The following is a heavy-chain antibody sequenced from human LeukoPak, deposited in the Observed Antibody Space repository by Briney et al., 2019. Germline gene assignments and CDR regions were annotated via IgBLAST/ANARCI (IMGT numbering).Heavy chain of an antibody. J-gene: IGHJ5*02. Sequence: PSETLFLTCTVSGYSISSGYYWGWIRQPPGKGLEWIGNIYPSGTTYYNPSLKTRVTISVDTSKNQFSLKLSSVTAADTAVYFCARAYSSSWYFNWFDPWGQGTLVTVSS. CDR1: GYSISSGYY. CDR3: ARAYSSSWYFNWFDP. D-gene: IGHD6-13*01. CDR2: IYPSGTT. V-gene: IGHV4-38-2*02.